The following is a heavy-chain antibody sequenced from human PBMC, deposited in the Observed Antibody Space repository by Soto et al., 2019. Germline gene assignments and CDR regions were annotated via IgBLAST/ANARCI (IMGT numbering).Heavy chain of an antibody. CDR2: ISGSGGST. Sequence: GGSLRLSCAASGFTFSSYAMSWVRQAPGKGLEWVSAISGSGGSTYYADSVKGRFTISRDNSKNTLYLQMNSLRAEDTAVYYCAANRGYNYYYGMDVWGQGTTVSVSS. CDR3: AANRGYNYYYGMDV. CDR1: GFTFSSYA. D-gene: IGHD3-22*01. J-gene: IGHJ6*02. V-gene: IGHV3-23*01.